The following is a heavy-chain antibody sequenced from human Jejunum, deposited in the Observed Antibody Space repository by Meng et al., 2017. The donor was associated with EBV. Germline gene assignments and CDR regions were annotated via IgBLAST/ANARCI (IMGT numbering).Heavy chain of an antibody. CDR3: ARGVYGPTTRGREYFIH. V-gene: IGHV4-34*01. J-gene: IGHJ1*01. CDR2: INHSGTT. Sequence: QDKLHQWGAGLLKPAETLSLPCGVFGGSFNGYDWTWIRQSPGKSLEWIGEINHSGTTNYNPSLRSRVIISVDTSKKQFSLTLTSVTAADTAVYYCARGVYGPTTRGREYFIHWGRGTLVTVSS. D-gene: IGHD2/OR15-2a*01. CDR1: GGSFNGYD.